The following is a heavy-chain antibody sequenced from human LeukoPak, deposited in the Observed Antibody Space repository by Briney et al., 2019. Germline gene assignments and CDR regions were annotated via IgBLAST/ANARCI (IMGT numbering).Heavy chain of an antibody. CDR2: IYYSGST. CDR1: GGSISSYY. D-gene: IGHD3-22*01. V-gene: IGHV4-59*08. J-gene: IGHJ4*02. Sequence: SETLSLTCTVSGGSISSYYWSWIRQPPGKGLEWIGYIYYSGSTNYNPSLKSRVTISIDTSKNQFSLKLSSVTAADTAVYYCARTHYYDSSGYYYFDYWGQGTLVTVSS. CDR3: ARTHYYDSSGYYYFDY.